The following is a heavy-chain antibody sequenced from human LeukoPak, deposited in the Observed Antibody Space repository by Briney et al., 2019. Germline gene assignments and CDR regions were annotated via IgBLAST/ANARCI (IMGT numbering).Heavy chain of an antibody. CDR1: GASISSHY. CDR2: VIDSVRT. D-gene: IGHD3-10*01. V-gene: IGHV4-59*11. J-gene: IGHJ4*02. Sequence: SETLSLTCTVSGASISSHYWSWLRQPPGKGLEWIGYVIDSVRTKDNPSLQSRLTLSADTSKNEFSLRLSSVTAADTAVYYCARHPLSVFRGVIMYYFDYWGQGTLVTVSS. CDR3: ARHPLSVFRGVIMYYFDY.